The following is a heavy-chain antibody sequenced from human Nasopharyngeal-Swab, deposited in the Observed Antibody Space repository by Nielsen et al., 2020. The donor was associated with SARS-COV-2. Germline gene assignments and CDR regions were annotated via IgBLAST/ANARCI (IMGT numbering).Heavy chain of an antibody. D-gene: IGHD3-10*01. V-gene: IGHV1-2*06. CDR2: INPNSGGT. CDR1: GYTFTGYY. Sequence: ASVKVSCKASGYTFTGYYMHWVRQAPGQGLEWMGRINPNSGGTNYAQKFQGGVTMTRDTSISTAYMELSRLRSDDTAVYYCATGLSVRGVIGAYYYYYGMDVWGQGTTVTVSS. J-gene: IGHJ6*02. CDR3: ATGLSVRGVIGAYYYYYGMDV.